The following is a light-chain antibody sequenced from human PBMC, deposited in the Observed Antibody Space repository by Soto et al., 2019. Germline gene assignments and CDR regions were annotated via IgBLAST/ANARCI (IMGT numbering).Light chain of an antibody. CDR2: GAS. Sequence: EIVMTQSPATLSVSPGERATLSCRASQSVGSHLAWYQQKPGQAPRLLIYGASTRATGIPARFSGNGSGTQFTPTLSSLQSEDFAVYYCQQYIDWPQTFGQGTKVDIK. CDR1: QSVGSH. J-gene: IGKJ1*01. CDR3: QQYIDWPQT. V-gene: IGKV3-15*01.